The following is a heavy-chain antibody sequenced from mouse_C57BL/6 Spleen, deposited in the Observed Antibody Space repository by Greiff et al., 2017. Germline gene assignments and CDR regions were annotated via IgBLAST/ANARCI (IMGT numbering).Heavy chain of an antibody. CDR3: SRASYYAMDY. CDR1: GYSITSGYY. V-gene: IGHV3-6*01. J-gene: IGHJ4*01. CDR2: ISYDGSN. Sequence: VQLQQSGPGLVKPSQSLSLTCSVTGYSITSGYYWNWIRQFPGNQLEWMGYISYDGSNNYNPSLKNRISITRYTSKNQFFLKLNSETTEDTATYYGSRASYYAMDYWGQGTSVTVSS.